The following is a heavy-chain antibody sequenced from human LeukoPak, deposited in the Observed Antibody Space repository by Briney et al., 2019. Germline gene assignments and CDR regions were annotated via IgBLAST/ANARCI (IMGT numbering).Heavy chain of an antibody. V-gene: IGHV6-1*01. Sequence: SQTLSLTCAISGDSVSSNSAAWNWIRQSPSRGLEWLGRTYYRSKWYYDYAVAVKSRISINQDTSKNQFSLQLNSVTPEDTAVYYCTRAANRAFDFWGQGTLVTVSS. CDR3: TRAANRAFDF. J-gene: IGHJ3*01. CDR2: TYYRSKWYY. CDR1: GDSVSSNSAA. D-gene: IGHD1-14*01.